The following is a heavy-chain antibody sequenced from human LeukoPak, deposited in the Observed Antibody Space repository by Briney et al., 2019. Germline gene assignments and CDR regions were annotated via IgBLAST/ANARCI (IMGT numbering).Heavy chain of an antibody. D-gene: IGHD4-11*01. Sequence: GGSLRLSCATSGFTFNHHGMHWVRQAPGKGLEWVAVIWSDGSNRFYAGPVKGRFTISRDNSRNTVFLQMNSLRVEDTAMYYCARDAQRGFDYSNSLRYWGHGTLVTVSS. J-gene: IGHJ4*01. CDR2: IWSDGSNR. CDR3: ARDAQRGFDYSNSLRY. V-gene: IGHV3-33*01. CDR1: GFTFNHHG.